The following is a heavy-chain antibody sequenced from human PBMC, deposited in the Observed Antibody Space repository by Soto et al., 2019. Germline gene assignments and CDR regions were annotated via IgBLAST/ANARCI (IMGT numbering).Heavy chain of an antibody. Sequence: ASVKVSCKASGYTFTSYAMHWVRQAPGQRLEWMGWINAGNGNTKYSQKFQGRVTITRDTSASTAYMELSSLRSEDTAVYYCASGGYCSSTSCPEAFDIWGQGTMVTVS. V-gene: IGHV1-3*01. D-gene: IGHD2-2*01. CDR1: GYTFTSYA. CDR3: ASGGYCSSTSCPEAFDI. J-gene: IGHJ3*02. CDR2: INAGNGNT.